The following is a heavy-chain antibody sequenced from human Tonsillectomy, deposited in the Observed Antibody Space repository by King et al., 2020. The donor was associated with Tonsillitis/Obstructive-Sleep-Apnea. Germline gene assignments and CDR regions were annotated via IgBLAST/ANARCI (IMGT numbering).Heavy chain of an antibody. CDR3: ARDLYMSIAARRAFDI. V-gene: IGHV3-21*01. Sequence: VQLVESGGGLVKPGGSLRLSCAASGFTFSSYSMNWVRQAPGKGLEWVSSISSSSSYIYYADSVKGRFTISRDNAKNSLYLQMNSLRAEDTAVYYCARDLYMSIAARRAFDIWGQGTMVTVSS. CDR1: GFTFSSYS. D-gene: IGHD6-6*01. J-gene: IGHJ3*02. CDR2: ISSSSSYI.